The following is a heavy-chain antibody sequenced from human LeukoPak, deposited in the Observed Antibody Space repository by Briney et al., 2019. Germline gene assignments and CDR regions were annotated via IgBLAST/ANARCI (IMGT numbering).Heavy chain of an antibody. CDR2: INHSGST. Sequence: SETLSLTCAVYGGSFSGYYWSWIRQPPGKGLEWIGEINHSGSTNYNPSLKSRVTISVDTSKNQFSLKLSSVTAADTAVYYCVGEKIPDYYGPPTSGGPWGQGTLVTVSS. D-gene: IGHD3-10*01. J-gene: IGHJ5*02. CDR3: VGEKIPDYYGPPTSGGP. V-gene: IGHV4-34*03. CDR1: GGSFSGYY.